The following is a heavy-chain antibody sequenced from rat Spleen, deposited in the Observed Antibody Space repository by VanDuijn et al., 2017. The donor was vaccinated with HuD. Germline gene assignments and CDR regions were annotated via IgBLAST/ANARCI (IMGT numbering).Heavy chain of an antibody. CDR3: ARHEPGLYVMDA. J-gene: IGHJ4*01. Sequence: EVQLVESGGGLVQPGRSLKLSCAASGFNFNDYWMTWIRQAPGKGLEWVATITHIGGITYYPDSVKGRFTISRDNAKSTLYLQMDSLRSEDTATYYCARHEPGLYVMDAWGQGASVTVSS. CDR2: ITHIGGIT. V-gene: IGHV5-31*01. CDR1: GFNFNDYW.